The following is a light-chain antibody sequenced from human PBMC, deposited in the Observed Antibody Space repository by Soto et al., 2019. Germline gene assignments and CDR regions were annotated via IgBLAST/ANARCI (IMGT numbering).Light chain of an antibody. CDR1: QSISSY. J-gene: IGKJ1*01. Sequence: DIHITHSPSSLSASVGDRVTITCRASQSISSYLNWYQQKPGKAPKLLIYAASSLQSGVPSRFSGSGSGTDFTLTISSLQPEDFATYYCQQSYSTLTWTFGQGTKVDIK. CDR2: AAS. CDR3: QQSYSTLTWT. V-gene: IGKV1-39*01.